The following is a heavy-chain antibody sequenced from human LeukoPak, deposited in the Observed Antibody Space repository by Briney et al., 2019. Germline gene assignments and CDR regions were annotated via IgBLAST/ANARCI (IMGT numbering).Heavy chain of an antibody. CDR3: ARDLAYGRLDY. V-gene: IGHV3-7*01. J-gene: IGHJ4*02. Sequence: GGSLRLSCAASGFTFRNYCMSWVRQAPGKGLEWVASINPDGNKKYSADSVKGRFTISRDNAENSLYLQMNSLRVEDTAFYYCARDLAYGRLDYWGQGMLVTVSS. CDR1: GFTFRNYC. D-gene: IGHD3-16*01. CDR2: INPDGNKK.